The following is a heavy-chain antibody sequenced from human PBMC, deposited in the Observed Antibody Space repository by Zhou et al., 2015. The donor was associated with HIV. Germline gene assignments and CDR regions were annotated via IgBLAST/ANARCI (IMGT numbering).Heavy chain of an antibody. Sequence: QVQLVQSGAEVKKPGSSVKVSCKASGGTFSSYAISWVRQAPGQGLEWMGGIIPIFGTANYAQKFQGRVTITADESTSTAYMELSSLRSEDTAVYYCARVPLKPKQPRVGHYYYYMDVWGKGTTVTVSS. CDR3: ARVPLKPKQPRVGHYYYYMDV. CDR2: IIPIFGTA. CDR1: GGTFSSYA. D-gene: IGHD5-18*01. J-gene: IGHJ6*03. V-gene: IGHV1-69*01.